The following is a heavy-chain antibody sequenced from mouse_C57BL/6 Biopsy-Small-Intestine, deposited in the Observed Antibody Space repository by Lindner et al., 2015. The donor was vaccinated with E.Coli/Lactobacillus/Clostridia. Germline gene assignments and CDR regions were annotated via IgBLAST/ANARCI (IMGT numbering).Heavy chain of an antibody. CDR1: GYSFTGYW. CDR2: INPSTGYT. V-gene: IGHV1-4*01. Sequence: VQLQESGAELARPGASMKMSCKASGYSFTGYWMHWVKQRPRQGLEWIGYINPSTGYTEYNQKFKDKATLTADKSSNTAYMRLSSLTSEDSAVYYCARSGLRWSFDYWGPRRHSHSLL. J-gene: IGHJ2*01. CDR3: ARSGLRWSFDY. D-gene: IGHD2-1*01.